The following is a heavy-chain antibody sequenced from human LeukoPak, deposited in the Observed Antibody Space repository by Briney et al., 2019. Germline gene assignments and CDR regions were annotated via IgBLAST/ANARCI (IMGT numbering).Heavy chain of an antibody. CDR1: GFTFSNVW. D-gene: IGHD3-3*01. CDR3: TTDFWSGYFGS. V-gene: IGHV3-15*01. CDR2: IKTKTAGGTT. J-gene: IGHJ5*01. Sequence: GGSLRLSCAASGFTFSNVWMSWVRQAPGKGLEWVGRIKTKTAGGTTDYAAPVKGRFTISSNDSKNMVYLQMNSLKIEDTAVYYCTTDFWSGYFGSWGQGTLVTVSS.